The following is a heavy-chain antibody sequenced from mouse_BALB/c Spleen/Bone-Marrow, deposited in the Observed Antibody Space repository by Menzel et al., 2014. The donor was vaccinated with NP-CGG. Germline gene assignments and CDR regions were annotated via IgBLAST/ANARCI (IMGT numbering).Heavy chain of an antibody. CDR1: GYTFTSHY. Sequence: VKLMESGAELVKPETSVKLSCKASGYTFTSHYIYWVKQRPGQGLKWIGEINPNNGGTNFNEKFKSKATLTVDKSSSTAYMQLSSLTSEDSAVYYCTRLSLLRGYFDYWGQGTTLTVSS. J-gene: IGHJ2*01. CDR2: INPNNGGT. V-gene: IGHV1S81*02. D-gene: IGHD1-2*01. CDR3: TRLSLLRGYFDY.